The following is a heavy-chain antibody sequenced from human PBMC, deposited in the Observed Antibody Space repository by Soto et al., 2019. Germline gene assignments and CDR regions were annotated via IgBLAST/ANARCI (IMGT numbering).Heavy chain of an antibody. Sequence: QVQLVQSGAEVKKPGASVKVSCKASGYTFTSYDISWVRQAPGQGLEWMGWISAYNGNTNYTQMLQGRVTMTTDTSTRTAYMELRSLRSADTAVYYCARESASGSRGFDYWGQGTLVTVSS. D-gene: IGHD3-10*01. J-gene: IGHJ4*02. V-gene: IGHV1-18*01. CDR2: ISAYNGNT. CDR1: GYTFTSYD. CDR3: ARESASGSRGFDY.